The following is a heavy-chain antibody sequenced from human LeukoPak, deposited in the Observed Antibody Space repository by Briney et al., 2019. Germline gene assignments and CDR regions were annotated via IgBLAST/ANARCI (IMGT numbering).Heavy chain of an antibody. J-gene: IGHJ4*02. D-gene: IGHD1-1*01. CDR3: AREPVQLEPVPAGGKILGISFDY. Sequence: GASVKVSCKASGYTFTSYGISWVRQAPGQGLEWMGWISAYNGNTNYAQKLQGRVTMTTDTSTSTAYMELRSLRSDDTAVYYCAREPVQLEPVPAGGKILGISFDYWGQGTLVTVSS. CDR1: GYTFTSYG. CDR2: ISAYNGNT. V-gene: IGHV1-18*04.